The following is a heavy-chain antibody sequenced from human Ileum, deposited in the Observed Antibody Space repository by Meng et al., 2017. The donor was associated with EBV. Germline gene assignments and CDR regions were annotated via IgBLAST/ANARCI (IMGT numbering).Heavy chain of an antibody. CDR2: IYYSGSP. J-gene: IGHJ4*02. CDR1: SYSISTTNW. CDR3: ARHSGYNQGY. D-gene: IGHD5-24*01. V-gene: IGHV4-28*01. Sequence: QMHLQESGPGLVKPSDTLSLTCAVSSYSISTTNWWGWIRQPPGKGLEWIGHIYYSGSPSYNPSLKSRVTMSVDKSKNQVSLNLNSVTAADTALYYCARHSGYNQGYWGQGTLVTVSS.